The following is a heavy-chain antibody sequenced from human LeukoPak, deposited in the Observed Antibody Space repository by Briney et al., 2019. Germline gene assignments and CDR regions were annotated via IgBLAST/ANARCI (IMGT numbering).Heavy chain of an antibody. CDR3: ARDIVVVVAPSWFDP. D-gene: IGHD2-15*01. V-gene: IGHV4-39*02. CDR2: IYYSGST. CDR1: GGSISSSSYY. J-gene: IGHJ5*02. Sequence: SETPSLTCTVSGGSISSSSYYWGWIRQPPGKGLEWIGSIYYSGSTYYNPTLKSRVTISVDTSKNQFSLKLSSVTAADTAVYYCARDIVVVVAPSWFDPWGQGTLVTVSS.